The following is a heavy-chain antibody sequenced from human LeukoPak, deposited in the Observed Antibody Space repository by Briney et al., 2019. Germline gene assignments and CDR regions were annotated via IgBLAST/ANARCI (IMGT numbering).Heavy chain of an antibody. V-gene: IGHV4-30-4*08. D-gene: IGHD3-3*01. CDR2: IYYSGST. CDR1: GGSISSGDYY. Sequence: PSETLSLTCTVSGGSISSGDYYWSWIRQPPGKGLEWIGYIYYSGSTYYNPSLRSRVTISVDTSKNQFSLKLSSVTAADTAVYYCARGPVDYDFWSGYYKGGPLDYWGQGTLVTVSS. CDR3: ARGPVDYDFWSGYYKGGPLDY. J-gene: IGHJ4*02.